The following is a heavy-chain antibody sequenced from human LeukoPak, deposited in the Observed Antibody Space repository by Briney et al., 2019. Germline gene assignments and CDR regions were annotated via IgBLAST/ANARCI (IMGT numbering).Heavy chain of an antibody. D-gene: IGHD6-19*01. CDR2: FDPEDGET. CDR3: ARDGGSGSPLGGGIGYYYGMDV. J-gene: IGHJ6*02. CDR1: GYTLTELS. V-gene: IGHV1-24*01. Sequence: ASAKVSCKVSGYTLTELSMHWVRQAPGKGLEWMGGFDPEDGETIYAQKFQGRVTMAEDTSTDTAYMELSSLRVEDTAVYYCARDGGSGSPLGGGIGYYYGMDVWGQGTTVTVSS.